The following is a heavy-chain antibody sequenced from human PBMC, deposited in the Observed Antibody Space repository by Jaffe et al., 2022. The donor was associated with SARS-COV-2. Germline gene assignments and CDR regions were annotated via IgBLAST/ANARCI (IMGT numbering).Heavy chain of an antibody. CDR2: LYSGGRA. V-gene: IGHV3-53*02. D-gene: IGHD6-13*01. J-gene: IGHJ3*01. Sequence: EVQLVETGGGLIQPGGSLRLSCAASGFNVTNNYMNWVRQAPGKGLEWVSVLYSGGRAEYADSVKGRFIISRDNSRNTLFLHMNSLRPEDTAVYYCAREGWSSSWQWDAFDVWGQGTAVSVSS. CDR3: AREGWSSSWQWDAFDV. CDR1: GFNVTNNY.